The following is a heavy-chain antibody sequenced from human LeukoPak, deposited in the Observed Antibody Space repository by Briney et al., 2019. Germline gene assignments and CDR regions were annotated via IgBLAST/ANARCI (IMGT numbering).Heavy chain of an antibody. Sequence: PGASVKVSCKASGYTFTGYYMHWVRQAPGQGLEWMGRINPNSGGTNYAQKFQGRVTMTRDTSISTAYMELSRLRSDDTAVYYCARDRYCSSTSCNENYHWFDPWGQGTLVTVSS. D-gene: IGHD2-2*01. CDR2: INPNSGGT. V-gene: IGHV1-2*06. CDR3: ARDRYCSSTSCNENYHWFDP. J-gene: IGHJ5*02. CDR1: GYTFTGYY.